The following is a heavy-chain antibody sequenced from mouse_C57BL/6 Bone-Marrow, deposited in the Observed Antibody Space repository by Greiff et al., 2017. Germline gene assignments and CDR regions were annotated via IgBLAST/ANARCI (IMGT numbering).Heavy chain of an antibody. CDR3: ARYSSGSRVPSY. D-gene: IGHD1-1*01. CDR2: IYPRSGNT. Sequence: VQLQQSGAELVRPGASVKLSCKASGYTFTSYGIRWVKQRPGQGLEWIGEIYPRSGNTYYNEKFKGKATLTADKSSSTAYMQLRSLTSEDSAVYFCARYSSGSRVPSYWGRGPTLPVS. J-gene: IGHJ2*01. V-gene: IGHV1-81*01. CDR1: GYTFTSYG.